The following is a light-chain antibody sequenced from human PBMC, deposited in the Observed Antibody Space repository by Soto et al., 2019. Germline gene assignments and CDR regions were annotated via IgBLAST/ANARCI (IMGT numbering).Light chain of an antibody. Sequence: SYELTQPPSVSVAPGQTARITCGGNKIGTKSVHWYQQKPGQAPVLVLFDDSDRPSGIPERFSGSNSGNTATLTISRVEAGDEADYYCQVWDSSTDQNVVFGGGTKLTVL. CDR2: DDS. J-gene: IGLJ2*01. V-gene: IGLV3-21*02. CDR1: KIGTKS. CDR3: QVWDSSTDQNVV.